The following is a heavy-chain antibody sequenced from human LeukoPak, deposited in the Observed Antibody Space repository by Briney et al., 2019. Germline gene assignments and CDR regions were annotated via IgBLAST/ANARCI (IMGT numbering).Heavy chain of an antibody. CDR3: AGVGPYYYGSGSYFFDY. J-gene: IGHJ4*02. Sequence: SETLSLTCTVSGGSISIYYWSWIRPPPGKGLEWIGYIYYSGSTNYNPSLKSRVTISVDTSKNQFSLKLSSLTAADTAVYYCAGVGPYYYGSGSYFFDYWGQGTLVTVSS. D-gene: IGHD3-10*01. CDR1: GGSISIYY. V-gene: IGHV4-59*12. CDR2: IYYSGST.